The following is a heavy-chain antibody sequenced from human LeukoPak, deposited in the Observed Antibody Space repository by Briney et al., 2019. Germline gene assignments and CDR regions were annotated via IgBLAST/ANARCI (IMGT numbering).Heavy chain of an antibody. D-gene: IGHD3-22*01. CDR2: IYYSGSI. V-gene: IGHV4-39*01. J-gene: IGHJ4*02. CDR1: GGSISSGSYY. Sequence: PSETLSLTCTVSGGSISSGSYYWGWLRQPPGKGLEWIGSIYYSGSIYYNPSLKSRVTISVDTSKNQFSLKLSSVTAADTAVYYCARSTWLLDKWGQGTLVTVSS. CDR3: ARSTWLLDK.